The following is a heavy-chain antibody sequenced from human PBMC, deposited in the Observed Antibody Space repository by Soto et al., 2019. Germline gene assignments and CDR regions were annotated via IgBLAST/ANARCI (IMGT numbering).Heavy chain of an antibody. CDR1: GGSISSYY. D-gene: IGHD2-2*03. J-gene: IGHJ5*02. Sequence: PSETLSLTCTVPGGSISSYYWSWIRQPAGKGLQWIGRSYRGGSAKYNPSLKSRVTLSADPSKNQFSLNLNSVTAADTAVFYCAGGYCDSTSCYDNRLDPWGQGTLVTVSS. CDR3: AGGYCDSTSCYDNRLDP. V-gene: IGHV4-4*07. CDR2: SYRGGSA.